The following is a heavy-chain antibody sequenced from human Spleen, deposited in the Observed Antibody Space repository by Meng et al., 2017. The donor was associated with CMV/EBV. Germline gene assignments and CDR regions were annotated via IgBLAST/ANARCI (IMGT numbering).Heavy chain of an antibody. V-gene: IGHV3-11*01. J-gene: IGHJ6*02. CDR1: GFTFSDYY. D-gene: IGHD3-22*01. CDR3: AREGDYYDSSGYDGYYYGLDV. Sequence: GGSLRLSCAASGFTFSDYYMSWIRQAPGKGLEWISYISTSASTIYYADSVKGRFTISRDNAKNSLYLQMNGLRAEDTVMYYCAREGDYYDSSGYDGYYYGLDVWGQGTTVTVSS. CDR2: ISTSASTI.